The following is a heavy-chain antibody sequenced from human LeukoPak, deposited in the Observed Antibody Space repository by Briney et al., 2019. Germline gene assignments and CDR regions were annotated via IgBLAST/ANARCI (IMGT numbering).Heavy chain of an antibody. CDR1: GFTFHSHS. V-gene: IGHV3-66*01. Sequence: PGGSLRLSCAASGFTFHSHSMNWVRQAPGKGLEWVSVISSGGNTYYTDSVKGRFTISRDGSKNTLYLQMNSLRVEDTAVYYCARGSVVTSWAFDIWGQGTMVTVSS. J-gene: IGHJ3*02. CDR2: ISSGGNT. D-gene: IGHD2-21*02. CDR3: ARGSVVTSWAFDI.